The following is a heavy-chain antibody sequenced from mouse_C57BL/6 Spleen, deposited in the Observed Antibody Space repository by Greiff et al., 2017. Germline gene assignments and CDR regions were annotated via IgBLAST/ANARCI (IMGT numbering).Heavy chain of an antibody. Sequence: EVNVVESGGDLVKPGGSLKLSCAASGFTFSSYGMSWVRQTPDKRLEWVATISSGGSYTYYPDSVKGRFTISRDNAKNTLYLQMSSLKSEDTAMYYCARNYGSSYPYFDYWGQGTTLTGAS. D-gene: IGHD1-1*01. V-gene: IGHV5-6*01. CDR1: GFTFSSYG. CDR3: ARNYGSSYPYFDY. J-gene: IGHJ2*01. CDR2: ISSGGSYT.